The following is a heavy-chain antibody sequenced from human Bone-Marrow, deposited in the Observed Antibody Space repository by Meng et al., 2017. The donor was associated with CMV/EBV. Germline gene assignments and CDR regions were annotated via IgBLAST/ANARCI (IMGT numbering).Heavy chain of an antibody. CDR3: ARSGMVVVPAAH. J-gene: IGHJ4*02. Sequence: SVKVSCKASGGTFSSYAISWVRQAPGQGLEWMGGIIPIFGTANYAQKFQGRVTITTDESTSTAYMELSSLRSEDTAVYYCARSGMVVVPAAHWGQGTLVTVSS. CDR2: IIPIFGTA. CDR1: GGTFSSYA. V-gene: IGHV1-69*05. D-gene: IGHD2-2*01.